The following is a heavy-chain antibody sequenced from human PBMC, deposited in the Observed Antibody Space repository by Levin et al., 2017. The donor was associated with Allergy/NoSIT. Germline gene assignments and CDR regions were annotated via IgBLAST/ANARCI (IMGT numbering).Heavy chain of an antibody. CDR1: GFTISTYS. CDR3: VREKSFYYDSSGEN. D-gene: IGHD3-22*01. V-gene: IGHV3-48*02. CDR2: ISDTGSTI. Sequence: ETLSLTCVASGFTISTYSMNWVRQAPGKGLEWVAYISDTGSTIYYADSVRGRFTISRDNAKNSLYLQMNSLRDEDTALYYCVREKSFYYDSSGENWGQGTRVTVSS. J-gene: IGHJ4*02.